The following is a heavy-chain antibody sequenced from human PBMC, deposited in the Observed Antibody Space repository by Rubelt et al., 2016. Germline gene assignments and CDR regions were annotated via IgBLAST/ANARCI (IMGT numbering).Heavy chain of an antibody. V-gene: IGHV3-48*03. J-gene: IGHJ4*02. CDR3: ARSDIVATITDY. CDR2: ISSSSSTI. CDR1: GFTFSSYE. Sequence: EVQLVESGGGLVQPGGSLRLSCAASGFTFSSYELNRVRQAPGKGLEWVSYISSSSSTISYAEPVKGRFTISRDNAKNSLYLQMNGLSAEDTAVYYCARSDIVATITDYWGQGTLVTVSS. D-gene: IGHD5-12*01.